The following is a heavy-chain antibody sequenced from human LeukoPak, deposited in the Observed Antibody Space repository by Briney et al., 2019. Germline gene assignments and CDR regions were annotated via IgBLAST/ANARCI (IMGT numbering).Heavy chain of an antibody. Sequence: SRTLSLTCTVSGGSLSSGDYYGSWIRQPPGKGLEWIGYIYYSGSTYYNPSLKSQVTISVDTSKNQFSLKLSSVTAADTAVYYCDRGGDFWSGYHFDYWGQGTLVTVSS. J-gene: IGHJ4*02. CDR3: DRGGDFWSGYHFDY. CDR1: GGSLSSGDYY. V-gene: IGHV4-30-4*01. CDR2: IYYSGST. D-gene: IGHD3-3*01.